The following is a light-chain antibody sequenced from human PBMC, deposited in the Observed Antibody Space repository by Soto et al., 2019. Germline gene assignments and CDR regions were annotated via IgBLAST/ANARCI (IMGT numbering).Light chain of an antibody. V-gene: IGKV3-20*01. J-gene: IGKJ4*01. Sequence: EIVLTQSPGTLSLSPGERATLSCRASQSVSSRHLAWYQQKPGQAPRLLIYGASSRATGIPDRFSGSGSGTDFTLTISRLEPEDFAVFYCQQYGTSQLTFDGGTKVEIK. CDR1: QSVSSRH. CDR3: QQYGTSQLT. CDR2: GAS.